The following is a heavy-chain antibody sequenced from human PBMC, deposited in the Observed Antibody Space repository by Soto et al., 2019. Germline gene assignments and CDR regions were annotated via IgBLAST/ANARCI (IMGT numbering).Heavy chain of an antibody. CDR3: ARYTMTTGFLRWAWFDP. CDR2: ISAYNGNT. J-gene: IGHJ5*02. CDR1: GYTFTSYG. D-gene: IGHD4-17*01. Sequence: ASVKVSCKASGYTFTSYGISWVRQAPGQGLEWMGWISAYNGNTNYAQKLQGRVTMTTDTSTSTAYMELRSLRSDDTAVYYCARYTMTTGFLRWAWFDPWGQGTLVTVSS. V-gene: IGHV1-18*01.